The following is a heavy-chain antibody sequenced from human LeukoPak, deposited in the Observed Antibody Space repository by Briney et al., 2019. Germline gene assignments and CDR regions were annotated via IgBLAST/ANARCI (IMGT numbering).Heavy chain of an antibody. CDR3: SRERYSRGEFDY. V-gene: IGHV4-34*01. Sequence: SETLSLTCAVYGGSFSGYYWSWIRQPPGKGLEWIGEINHSGSTNYNPSLKSRVTISVDTSKKQFSLELSSVTAADTAVYYWSRERYSRGEFDYWGEGTLVSVSS. D-gene: IGHD6-13*01. CDR2: INHSGST. J-gene: IGHJ4*02. CDR1: GGSFSGYY.